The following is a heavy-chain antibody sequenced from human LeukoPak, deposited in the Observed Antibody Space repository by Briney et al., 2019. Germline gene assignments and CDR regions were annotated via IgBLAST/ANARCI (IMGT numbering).Heavy chain of an antibody. V-gene: IGHV3-7*01. J-gene: IGHJ4*02. CDR3: TPESPYYYDSSGYYSPFDY. Sequence: GGSLRLSCAASGFTFSSYWMSWVRQAPGKGLEWVANIKQDGSEKYYVDSVKGRFTISRGNAKNSLYLQMNSLRAEDTAVYYCTPESPYYYDSSGYYSPFDYWGQGTLVTVSS. CDR2: IKQDGSEK. CDR1: GFTFSSYW. D-gene: IGHD3-22*01.